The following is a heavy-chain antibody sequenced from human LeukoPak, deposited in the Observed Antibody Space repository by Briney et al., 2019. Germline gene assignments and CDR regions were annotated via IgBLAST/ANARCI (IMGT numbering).Heavy chain of an antibody. CDR2: TYYRSKWYN. CDR3: ARGVWWFGELMGAFDY. D-gene: IGHD3-10*01. J-gene: IGHJ4*02. V-gene: IGHV6-1*01. Sequence: SQTLSLTCAISGDSVSSNSAAWNWIRQSPSRGLEWLGRTYYRSKWYNDYAVSVKSRITINPDTSKNQFSLQLNSVTPEDTAVYYCARGVWWFGELMGAFDYWGQGTLVTVSS. CDR1: GDSVSSNSAA.